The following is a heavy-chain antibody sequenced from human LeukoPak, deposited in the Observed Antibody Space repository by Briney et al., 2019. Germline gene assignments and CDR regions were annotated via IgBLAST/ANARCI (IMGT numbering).Heavy chain of an antibody. Sequence: PSETLSLTCTVSGGSITSSNYYWSWIRQPPGKGLEWIGEINHSGSTNYNPSLKSRVTISVDTSKNQFSLKLSSVTAADTAVYYCARLGVVVPAAIVRIYYFDYWGQGTLVAVSS. V-gene: IGHV4-39*07. CDR1: GGSITSSNYY. CDR3: ARLGVVVPAAIVRIYYFDY. J-gene: IGHJ4*02. CDR2: INHSGST. D-gene: IGHD2-2*01.